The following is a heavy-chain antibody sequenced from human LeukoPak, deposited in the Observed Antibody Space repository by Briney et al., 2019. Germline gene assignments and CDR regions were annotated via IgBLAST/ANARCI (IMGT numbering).Heavy chain of an antibody. CDR3: TRSQRLGHCVNGVCVYPYYFDF. J-gene: IGHJ4*02. V-gene: IGHV3-21*01. CDR2: ISSGSSSV. Sequence: PGGSLRLSCTTSGFSFSSYSMNWVRLTPGKGLEWVSSISSGSSSVFYAESVRGRFTISRDSAKTSVFLQMDSLRADDSALYFCTRSQRLGHCVNGVCVYPYYFDFWGQGALVTVSS. CDR1: GFSFSSYS. D-gene: IGHD2-8*01.